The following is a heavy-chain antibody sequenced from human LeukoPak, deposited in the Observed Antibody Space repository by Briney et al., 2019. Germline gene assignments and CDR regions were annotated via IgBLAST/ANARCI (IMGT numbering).Heavy chain of an antibody. CDR1: GFTFSSYG. Sequence: PGRSLRLSCAASGFTFSSYGMHWVRQAPGKGLVWVSRINSDGSSTSYADSVKGRFTISRDNAKNTLYLQMNSLRAEDTAVYFCARGRDSSFYPYFDYWGQGTLVTVSS. V-gene: IGHV3-74*01. CDR3: ARGRDSSFYPYFDY. J-gene: IGHJ4*02. CDR2: INSDGSST. D-gene: IGHD3-22*01.